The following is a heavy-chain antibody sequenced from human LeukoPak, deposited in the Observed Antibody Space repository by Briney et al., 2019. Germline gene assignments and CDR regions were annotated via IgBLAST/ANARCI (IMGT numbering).Heavy chain of an antibody. CDR1: GGSISSYY. CDR2: IYYSGST. CDR3: ARDIKQGYYDILTGYQRIYYFDY. Sequence: SETLSLTCTVSGGSISSYYWSWIRQPPGKGLEWIGYIYYSGSTNYNPSLKSRVTISVDTSKNQFSLKLSSVTAADTAVYYCARDIKQGYYDILTGYQRIYYFDYWGQGTLVTVSS. V-gene: IGHV4-59*01. D-gene: IGHD3-9*01. J-gene: IGHJ4*02.